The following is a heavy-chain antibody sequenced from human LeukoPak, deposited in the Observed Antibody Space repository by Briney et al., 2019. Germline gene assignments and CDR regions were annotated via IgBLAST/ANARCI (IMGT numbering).Heavy chain of an antibody. CDR1: GGSFSGYY. J-gene: IGHJ5*02. V-gene: IGHV4-34*01. CDR2: INHSGST. D-gene: IGHD6-6*01. CDR3: ARGLLYSSSSGWFDP. Sequence: PSETLSLTCAVYGGSFSGYYWSWIRQPPGKGLEWIGEINHSGSTNYNPSLKSRVTISVDTSKNQFSLKLSSVTAADTAVYYCARGLLYSSSSGWFDPWDQGTLVTVSS.